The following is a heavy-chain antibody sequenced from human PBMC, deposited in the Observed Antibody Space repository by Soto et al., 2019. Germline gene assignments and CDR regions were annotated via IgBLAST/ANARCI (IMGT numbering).Heavy chain of an antibody. CDR1: GYTFTNYG. J-gene: IGHJ4*02. D-gene: IGHD3-22*01. Sequence: QVQLVQSGAEVKKPGASVKVSCKVSGYTFTNYGISWVRQTPGQGLEWMGWLSAYNGNKNYAQKLQGRVTMTTDTSTRTAYMELRSLRSDDTAVYYCARDVGHYYDGSGVKIYFDYWGQGTLVTISS. CDR2: LSAYNGNK. CDR3: ARDVGHYYDGSGVKIYFDY. V-gene: IGHV1-18*01.